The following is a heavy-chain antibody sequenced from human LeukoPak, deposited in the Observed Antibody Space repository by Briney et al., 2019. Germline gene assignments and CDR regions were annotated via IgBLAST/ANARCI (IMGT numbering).Heavy chain of an antibody. D-gene: IGHD4-17*01. CDR2: ISSSGSTI. Sequence: GGSLRLSCAASGFTFSSYEMNWVRQAPGKGLEGVSYISSSGSTIYYADSVKGRFTISRDNAKNSLYLQMNNLRAEDTAVYYCARSTYGDYSPYFDYWGQGTLVTVSS. CDR1: GFTFSSYE. J-gene: IGHJ4*02. CDR3: ARSTYGDYSPYFDY. V-gene: IGHV3-48*03.